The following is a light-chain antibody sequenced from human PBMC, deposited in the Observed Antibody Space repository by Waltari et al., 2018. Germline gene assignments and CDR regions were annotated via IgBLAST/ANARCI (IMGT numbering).Light chain of an antibody. J-gene: IGLJ1*01. CDR2: DVA. CDR1: NGDVGYYEY. CDR3: SSYTSSSTLYV. Sequence: QSALTQPASAAGSPGQSTTIPSPGPNGDVGYYEYVSWYQQHPGKAPKVIVYDVATRPSGVSSRFSGSKSGNTASLTISGLQAEDEADYFCSSYTSSSTLYVFGTGTKVTVL. V-gene: IGLV2-14*03.